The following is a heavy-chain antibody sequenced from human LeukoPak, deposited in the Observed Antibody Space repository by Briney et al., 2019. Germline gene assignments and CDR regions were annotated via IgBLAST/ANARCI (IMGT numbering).Heavy chain of an antibody. CDR1: GFTFRSYS. CDR3: AIRGLSGYVY. V-gene: IGHV3-48*02. D-gene: IGHD5-12*01. Sequence: HPGGSLRLSCAASGFTFRSYSMNWVRQAPGKGLGWVSYISSSSSTIYYADSVKGRFTISRDNAKNSLYLQMNSLRDEDTAMYYCAIRGLSGYVYWGQGTLVTVSS. J-gene: IGHJ4*02. CDR2: ISSSSSTI.